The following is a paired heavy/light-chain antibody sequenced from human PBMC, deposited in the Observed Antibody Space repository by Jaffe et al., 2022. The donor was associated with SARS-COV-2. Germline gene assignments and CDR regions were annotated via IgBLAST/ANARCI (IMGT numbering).Heavy chain of an antibody. J-gene: IGHJ5*02. CDR2: FYPGGTT. CDR3: AREPYSSSTNWFDP. Sequence: QVQLQESGPGLVKPSETLSLTCSVSDYSISGGFYWGWIRQPPGKGLEWIGSFYPGGTTYYNPSLKSRVTISVDTSKNQFSLRLNSVTAADTAVYYCAREPYSSSTNWFDPWGQGTLVTVSS. CDR1: DYSISGGFY. D-gene: IGHD6-13*01. V-gene: IGHV4-38-2*02.
Light chain of an antibody. Sequence: QSVLTQPPSVSGAPGQRVTISCTGSSSNIGAGFDVHWYQQLPGTAPKLLIYRNSNRPSGVPDRFSGSKSGTSASLAITGLQAEDEADYYCQSYDINLSHSKVFGGGTKLTVL. J-gene: IGLJ2*01. CDR1: SSNIGAGFD. CDR3: QSYDINLSHSKV. CDR2: RNS. V-gene: IGLV1-40*01.